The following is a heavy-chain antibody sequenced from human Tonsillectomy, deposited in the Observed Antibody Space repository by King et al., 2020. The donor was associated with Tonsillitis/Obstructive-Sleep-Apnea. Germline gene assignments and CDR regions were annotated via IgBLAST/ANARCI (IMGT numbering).Heavy chain of an antibody. CDR3: AQQDYGDHDFNY. Sequence: TLQESGPTLVKPTQTLTLTCTFSGFSLTTNAVDVGWIRQPPGKALEWLALIYWDDDERYSPSLKNRLTITKDTSKNQVVLTMTNMDPVDTATYYCAQQDYGDHDFNYWGQGTQVTDSS. CDR2: IYWDDDE. D-gene: IGHD4-17*01. J-gene: IGHJ4*02. V-gene: IGHV2-5*02. CDR1: GFSLTTNAVD.